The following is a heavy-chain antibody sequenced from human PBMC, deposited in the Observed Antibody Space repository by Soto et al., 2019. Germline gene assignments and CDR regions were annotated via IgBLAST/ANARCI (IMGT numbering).Heavy chain of an antibody. CDR3: ARHSLALRKNNWFDP. CDR2: IFYLGSS. D-gene: IGHD3-3*02. V-gene: IGHV4-39*01. J-gene: IGHJ5*02. Sequence: SETLSLTCTFSVDSIISSDFYWGWFRQPPGKGLEWIGSIFYLGSSYYNPSLKSRVTMSVDTSKNQFSLRLRSVTAADTALYFCARHSLALRKNNWFDPWGQGIMVTVSS. CDR1: VDSIISSDFY.